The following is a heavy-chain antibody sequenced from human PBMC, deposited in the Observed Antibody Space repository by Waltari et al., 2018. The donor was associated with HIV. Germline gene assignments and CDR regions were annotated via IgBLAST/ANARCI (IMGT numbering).Heavy chain of an antibody. Sequence: EVQVLESGGGLVQPGGSLRLSCAASGFPFSAYAMGWVRPAPGKGREWVSAIGRSGATKFDADSVEGRFTNSRDNPQNTLYLRMNSLRAEDPAVYYCARGHGEPVTTLSFDPWGQGTLVTVSS. D-gene: IGHD4-17*01. J-gene: IGHJ5*02. CDR2: IGRSGATK. V-gene: IGHV3-23*01. CDR3: ARGHGEPVTTLSFDP. CDR1: GFPFSAYA.